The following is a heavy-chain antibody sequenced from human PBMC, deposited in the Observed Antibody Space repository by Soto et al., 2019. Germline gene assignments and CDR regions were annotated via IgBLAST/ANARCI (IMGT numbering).Heavy chain of an antibody. CDR1: GESVTSYA. D-gene: IGHD2-2*02. J-gene: IGHJ4*02. CDR3: ARVGAVVVPAAIFDY. CDR2: INAGNGNT. V-gene: IGHV1-3*01. Sequence: CEECGESVTSYAGGFVLQEQGQRLEWMGWINAGNGNTKYSQKFQCRVTITRDTSASTAYMELSSLRSEDTAVYYCARVGAVVVPAAIFDYWGQGTLVTVSS.